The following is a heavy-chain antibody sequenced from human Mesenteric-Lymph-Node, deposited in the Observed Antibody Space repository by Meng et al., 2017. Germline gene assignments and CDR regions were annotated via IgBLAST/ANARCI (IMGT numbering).Heavy chain of an antibody. D-gene: IGHD3-10*01. J-gene: IGHJ4*02. CDR3: ARDSMVRGVIIT. Sequence: QVHSTEPGPGLVNPSQTLSLTCTVSGGSISSGDYYWSWIRQPPGKGLEWIGCIYYSGSTYYNPSLKGRVTISVDKSKNQFSLKLSSVTAADTAVYYCARDSMVRGVIITWGQGTLVTVSS. V-gene: IGHV4-30-4*01. CDR1: GGSISSGDYY. CDR2: IYYSGST.